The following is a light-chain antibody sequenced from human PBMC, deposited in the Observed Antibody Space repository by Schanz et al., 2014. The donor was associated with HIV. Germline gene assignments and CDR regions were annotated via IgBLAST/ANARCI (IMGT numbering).Light chain of an antibody. V-gene: IGLV1-47*01. Sequence: QSVLTQPPSASGTPGQRVTISCSGSSSNIGSNYVYWYQQLPGTAPKLLIYRNNQRPSGVPDRFSGSKSGTSASLAISGLRSEDEADYYCAAWDVLLNGPVFGGGTQLTVL. J-gene: IGLJ7*01. CDR1: SSNIGSNY. CDR2: RNN. CDR3: AAWDVLLNGPV.